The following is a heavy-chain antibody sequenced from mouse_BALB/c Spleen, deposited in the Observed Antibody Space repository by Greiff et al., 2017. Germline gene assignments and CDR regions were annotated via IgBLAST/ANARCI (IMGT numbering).Heavy chain of an antibody. CDR3: ARAGGYAWFAY. V-gene: IGHV5-4*02. D-gene: IGHD2-2*01. J-gene: IGHJ3*01. CDR1: GFTFSDYY. Sequence: EVKLVESGGGLVKPGGSLKLSCAASGFTFSDYYMYWVRQTPEKRLEWVATISDGGSYTYYPDSVKGRFTISRDNAKNNLYLQMSSLKSEDTAMYYCARAGGYAWFAYWGQGTLVTVSA. CDR2: ISDGGSYT.